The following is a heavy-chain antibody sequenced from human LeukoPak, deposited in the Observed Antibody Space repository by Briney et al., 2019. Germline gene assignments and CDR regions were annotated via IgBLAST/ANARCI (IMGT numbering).Heavy chain of an antibody. CDR2: ISWNSGSI. V-gene: IGHV3-9*01. J-gene: IGHJ1*01. Sequence: GGSLRLSCAASGFTFDDYAMHWVRQAPGKGLEWVSGISWNSGSIGYADSVKGRFTISRDNAKNSLYLQMNSLRAEDTALYYCAKDLMYYYDSSGYSPVYFQHWGQGTLVTVSS. D-gene: IGHD3-22*01. CDR1: GFTFDDYA. CDR3: AKDLMYYYDSSGYSPVYFQH.